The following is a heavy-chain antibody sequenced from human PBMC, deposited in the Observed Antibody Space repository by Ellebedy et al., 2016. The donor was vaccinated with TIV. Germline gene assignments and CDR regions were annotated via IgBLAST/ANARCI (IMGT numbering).Heavy chain of an antibody. J-gene: IGHJ4*02. CDR2: IIAIFGTA. V-gene: IGHV1-69*13. CDR1: RGTFSSYA. D-gene: IGHD2/OR15-2a*01. Sequence: ASVKVSXKASRGTFSSYAINWVRQAPGQGLEWMGGIIAIFGTANYAQKFQGRVTITADESTTTAYMELTSLRSEDTAVYYCASFYGSDNSCQVYWGQGTLVTVSS. CDR3: ASFYGSDNSCQVY.